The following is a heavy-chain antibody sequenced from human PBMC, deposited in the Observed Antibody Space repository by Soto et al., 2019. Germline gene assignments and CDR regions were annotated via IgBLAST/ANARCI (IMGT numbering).Heavy chain of an antibody. CDR3: ARGSNGWYRWYYYGMDV. CDR1: GYTFTSYD. J-gene: IGHJ6*02. Sequence: ASVKVSCKASGYTFTSYDINWVRQATGQGLEWMGWMNPNSGNTGYAQKFQGRVTMTRNTSISTAYMELSSLRSEDTAVYYCARGSNGWYRWYYYGMDVWGQGTKVTVSS. D-gene: IGHD6-19*01. CDR2: MNPNSGNT. V-gene: IGHV1-8*01.